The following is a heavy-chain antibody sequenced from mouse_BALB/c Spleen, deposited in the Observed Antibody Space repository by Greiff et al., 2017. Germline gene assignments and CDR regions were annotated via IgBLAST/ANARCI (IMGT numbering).Heavy chain of an antibody. Sequence: VQLQQSGAELARPGASVKMSCKASGYTFTSYTMHWVKQRPGQGLEWIGYINPSSGYTNYNQKFKDKATLTADKSSSTAYMQLSSLTSEDSAVYYCARSTARAAWFAYWGQGTLVTVSA. CDR3: ARSTARAAWFAY. V-gene: IGHV1-4*01. CDR2: INPSSGYT. CDR1: GYTFTSYT. D-gene: IGHD3-1*01. J-gene: IGHJ3*01.